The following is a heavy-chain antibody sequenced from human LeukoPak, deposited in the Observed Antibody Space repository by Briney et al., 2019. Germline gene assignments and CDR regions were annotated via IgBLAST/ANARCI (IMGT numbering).Heavy chain of an antibody. Sequence: PSETLSLTCTVSGGSVSSGSYYWSWIRQPPGKGLEWIGYIYYSGSTNYNPSLKSRVTISVDTSKNQFSLKLSSVTAADTAVYYCAREPRNTAYYDFWSGYKMGPWFDPWGQGTLVTVSS. CDR1: GGSVSSGSYY. V-gene: IGHV4-61*01. CDR3: AREPRNTAYYDFWSGYKMGPWFDP. J-gene: IGHJ5*02. CDR2: IYYSGST. D-gene: IGHD3-3*01.